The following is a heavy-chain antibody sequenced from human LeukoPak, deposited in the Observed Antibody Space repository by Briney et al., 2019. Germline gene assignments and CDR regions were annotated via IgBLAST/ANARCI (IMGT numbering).Heavy chain of an antibody. V-gene: IGHV4-39*01. Sequence: SETLSLTCTLSGDSISSGDYYWGCIRQPPGKGLEWIGNSRYSGSTYYSPSLKSRVTISLDTSKNQFSLKLTSMTAADTAVYYCAKRRGGSSELDPWGQGTLVTVS. D-gene: IGHD6-6*01. J-gene: IGHJ5*02. CDR3: AKRRGGSSELDP. CDR1: GDSISSGDYY. CDR2: SRYSGST.